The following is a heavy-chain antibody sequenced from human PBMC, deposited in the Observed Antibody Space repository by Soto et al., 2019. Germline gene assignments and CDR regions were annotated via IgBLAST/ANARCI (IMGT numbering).Heavy chain of an antibody. D-gene: IGHD6-13*01. CDR1: GGTFSSYA. CDR3: ARGEAAAGYSEYYYYGMDV. CDR2: IIPILGIA. Sequence: SVKVSCKASGGTFSSYAISWVRQAPGQGLEWMGGIIPILGIANYAQKFQGRVTITADKSTSTAYMELSSLRSEDTAVYYCARGEAAAGYSEYYYYGMDVWGQGTTVTVSS. J-gene: IGHJ6*02. V-gene: IGHV1-69*10.